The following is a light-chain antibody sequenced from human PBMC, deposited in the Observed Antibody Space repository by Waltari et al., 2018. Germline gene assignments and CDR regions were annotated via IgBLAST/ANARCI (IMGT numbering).Light chain of an antibody. CDR1: KDIIRY. CDR3: QQSYKAPLT. J-gene: IGKJ5*01. V-gene: IGKV1-39*01. CDR2: AAS. Sequence: DIKMIQYPSSMSASVGDRVTITCRASKDIIRYLNWYQQKPGKAPKLLIYAASNLQSGVPSRFSGSESGTDFTLTISSLQPEDFATYYCQQSYKAPLTFGQGTRLEMK.